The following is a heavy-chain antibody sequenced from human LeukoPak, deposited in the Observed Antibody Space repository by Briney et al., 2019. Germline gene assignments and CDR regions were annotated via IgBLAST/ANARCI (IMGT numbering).Heavy chain of an antibody. CDR1: GFTVSSTY. CDR2: IYRDGKI. Sequence: GGSLRLSCAASGFTVSSTYMSWVRQAPGKGLEWVSVIYRDGKIYYIDSVKGRFTISRDTSKNTLYLQMNSLRVEDTAVYYCASRHCSGGDCYFAGADPFDHWGQGTLVTVSS. CDR3: ASRHCSGGDCYFAGADPFDH. V-gene: IGHV3-53*01. D-gene: IGHD2-21*01. J-gene: IGHJ4*02.